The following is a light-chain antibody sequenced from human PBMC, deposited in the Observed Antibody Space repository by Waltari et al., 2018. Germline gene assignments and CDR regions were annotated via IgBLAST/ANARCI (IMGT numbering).Light chain of an antibody. CDR2: DAS. Sequence: EIVMTQSPATLSVSPGERATLSCRASQSVSFHLAWYQQKPGQAPRLLIYDASTRATGIPARFSGSGSGTEFTLTISSLQSEDFAVYFCQQYDNWPPWTFGQGTEVEI. V-gene: IGKV3-15*01. J-gene: IGKJ1*01. CDR3: QQYDNWPPWT. CDR1: QSVSFH.